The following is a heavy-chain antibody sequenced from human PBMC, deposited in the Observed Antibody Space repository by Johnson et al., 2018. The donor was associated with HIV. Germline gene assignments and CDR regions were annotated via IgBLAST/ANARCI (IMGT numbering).Heavy chain of an antibody. V-gene: IGHV3-9*01. J-gene: IGHJ3*02. Sequence: VQLVESGGGVVQPGRSLRLSCAASGFTFSSYAMHWVRQAPGKGLEWVSGISWNSGSIGYADSVKGRFTISRDNAKNSLYLQMNSLRAEDTALYYCAKDRAYYYGSGISGNAFDIWGQGTMVTVSS. CDR3: AKDRAYYYGSGISGNAFDI. CDR1: GFTFSSYA. D-gene: IGHD3-10*01. CDR2: ISWNSGSI.